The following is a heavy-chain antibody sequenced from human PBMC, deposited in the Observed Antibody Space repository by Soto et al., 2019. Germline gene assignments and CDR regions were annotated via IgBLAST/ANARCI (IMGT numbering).Heavy chain of an antibody. Sequence: EVQLVESGGGLVKPGGSLRLSCAISGFTFSTYSMNWVRQAPGKGLRWVSSISSSGTSMYYADSVKGRFTISRDNAKKSVHLEMNNLRAEDTAVYYCTRGTGGTHYRSDYWGQGTLVTVSS. CDR3: TRGTGGTHYRSDY. CDR1: GFTFSTYS. CDR2: ISSSGTSM. J-gene: IGHJ4*02. D-gene: IGHD7-27*01. V-gene: IGHV3-21*01.